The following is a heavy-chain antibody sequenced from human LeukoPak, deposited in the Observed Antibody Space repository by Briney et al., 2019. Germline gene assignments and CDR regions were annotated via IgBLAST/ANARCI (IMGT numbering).Heavy chain of an antibody. CDR2: ILYVGSNK. Sequence: GGSLRLSCAASGFTFSSCGTHWVRQAPGKGLGWGAVILYVGSNKYYTDSVKGRFTISRENSKNTLYLQMNSLGAEDTAVYYSAKDVSGSGYYFDYWGQGTLVTVSS. CDR1: GFTFSSCG. CDR3: AKDVSGSGYYFDY. J-gene: IGHJ4*02. V-gene: IGHV3-30*18. D-gene: IGHD3-22*01.